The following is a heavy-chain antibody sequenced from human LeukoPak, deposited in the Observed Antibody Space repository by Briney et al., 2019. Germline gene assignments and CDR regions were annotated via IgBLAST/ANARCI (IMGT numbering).Heavy chain of an antibody. J-gene: IGHJ3*02. V-gene: IGHV4-31*03. Sequence: SETLSLTCTVSGGSISSGGYYWSWIRQHPGKGLEWIGYIYYSGSTYYNPSLKSRVTISVDTSKNQFSLKLSSVTAADTAVYYCTRDLPSGAFDIWGQGTMVTVSS. D-gene: IGHD1-26*01. CDR2: IYYSGST. CDR3: TRDLPSGAFDI. CDR1: GGSISSGGYY.